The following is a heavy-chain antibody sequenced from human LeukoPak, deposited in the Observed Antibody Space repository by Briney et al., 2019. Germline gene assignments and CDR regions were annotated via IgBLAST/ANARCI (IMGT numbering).Heavy chain of an antibody. CDR3: AREFRVLPDI. CDR1: GFTFSGYW. D-gene: IGHD2-8*02. Sequence: GGSLRLSCAASGFTFSGYWMHWVREAPGKGLVWVSRIKSDGSSTNVADSVKGRFTISRDNAKNTLYLQRNSLRDEDTAVYYCAREFRVLPDIWGQGTMVTVSS. CDR2: IKSDGSST. J-gene: IGHJ3*02. V-gene: IGHV3-74*01.